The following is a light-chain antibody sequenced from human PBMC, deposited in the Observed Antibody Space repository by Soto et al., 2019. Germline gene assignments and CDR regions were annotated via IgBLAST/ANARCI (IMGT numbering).Light chain of an antibody. CDR3: HQYDDGPYT. CDR2: GAS. Sequence: EIVMTQSPATLSLSPGERATLSCRASQSVSSNVAWYQQIPGQTPRLLIYGASTRATGTPVRFSGSGSGTEFTLTISSLQSEDFAVYYCHQYDDGPYTFGQGT. V-gene: IGKV3-15*01. CDR1: QSVSSN. J-gene: IGKJ2*01.